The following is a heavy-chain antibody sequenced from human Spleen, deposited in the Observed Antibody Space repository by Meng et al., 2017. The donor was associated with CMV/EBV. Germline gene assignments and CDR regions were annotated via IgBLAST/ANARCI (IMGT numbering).Heavy chain of an antibody. D-gene: IGHD4-23*01. Sequence: SLKISCAASGFTFHDYGMHWVRQAPGKGLEWVSGISWNSGRIGYADSVKGRFTISRDNAKNSLYLQMNSLRAEDTALYYCAKELTTVVDFYYYGMDVWGQGTTVTVSS. CDR3: AKELTTVVDFYYYGMDV. CDR1: GFTFHDYG. V-gene: IGHV3-9*01. CDR2: ISWNSGRI. J-gene: IGHJ6*02.